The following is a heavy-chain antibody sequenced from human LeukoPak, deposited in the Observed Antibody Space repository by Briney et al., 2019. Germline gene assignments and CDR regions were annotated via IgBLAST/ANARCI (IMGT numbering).Heavy chain of an antibody. V-gene: IGHV4-4*07. J-gene: IGHJ4*02. Sequence: PSETLSLTCTVSGGSISNYYWSWIRQPAGKGLEWIRRIYSSGSTDYNPSLKSRVTMSVDTSKNQFSLNLRSVTAADTAVYYCARGPPPDFDCWGQGTLVTVSS. CDR1: GGSISNYY. CDR2: IYSSGST. CDR3: ARGPPPDFDC.